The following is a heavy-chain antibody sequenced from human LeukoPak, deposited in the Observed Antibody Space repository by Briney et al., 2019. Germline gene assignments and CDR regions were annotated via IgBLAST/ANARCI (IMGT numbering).Heavy chain of an antibody. CDR2: IIPIFGTA. CDR1: GGTFSSYA. D-gene: IGHD5-18*01. V-gene: IGHV1-69*01. Sequence: SVKVSCKASGGTFSSYAISWVRQAPGQGLEWMGGIIPIFGTANYAQKFQGRVTITADESTSTAYMELGSLRSEDTAVYYCARESGYSYGSLDYWGQGTLVTVSS. J-gene: IGHJ4*02. CDR3: ARESGYSYGSLDY.